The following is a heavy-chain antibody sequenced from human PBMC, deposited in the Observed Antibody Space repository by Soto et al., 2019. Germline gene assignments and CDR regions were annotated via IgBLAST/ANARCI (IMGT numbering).Heavy chain of an antibody. V-gene: IGHV3-21*01. CDR3: ARDVDTAMDYYYYGMDV. CDR1: GFTFSSYS. J-gene: IGHJ6*02. CDR2: ISSSSSYI. D-gene: IGHD5-18*01. Sequence: GGSLRLSCAASGFTFSSYSMNWVRQAPGKGLEWVSSISSSSSYIYYADSVKGRFTISRDNAKNSLYLQMNSLRAEDTAVYYCARDVDTAMDYYYYGMDVWGQGTTVTVSS.